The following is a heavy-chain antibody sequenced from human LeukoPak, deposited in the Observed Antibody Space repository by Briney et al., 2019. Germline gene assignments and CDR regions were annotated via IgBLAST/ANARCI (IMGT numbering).Heavy chain of an antibody. V-gene: IGHV3-9*01. CDR3: AKGGRWLQLYYFDY. Sequence: GGSLRLSCAASGFTFDDYAMHWVRQAPGKGLEWVSGISWNSGSIGYADSVKGRFTISRGNAKNSLYLQMNSLRAEDTALYYCAKGGRWLQLYYFDYWGQGTLVTVSS. CDR2: ISWNSGSI. D-gene: IGHD5-12*01. J-gene: IGHJ4*02. CDR1: GFTFDDYA.